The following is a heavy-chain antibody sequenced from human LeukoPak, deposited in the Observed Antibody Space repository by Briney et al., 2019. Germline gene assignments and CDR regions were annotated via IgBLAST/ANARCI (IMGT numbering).Heavy chain of an antibody. CDR2: INWNGVNT. J-gene: IGHJ6*03. V-gene: IGHV3-20*04. CDR3: ARGTSFTISNYYYYMDV. CDR1: GFTFDDYG. Sequence: GGSLRLSCAASGFTFDDYGMSWVRQAPGKGLEWVSGINWNGVNTNYADSVKGRFTISRDNAKNSLYLQMNSLRAEDTAVYYCARGTSFTISNYYYYMDVWGKGTTVTVSS. D-gene: IGHD3-3*01.